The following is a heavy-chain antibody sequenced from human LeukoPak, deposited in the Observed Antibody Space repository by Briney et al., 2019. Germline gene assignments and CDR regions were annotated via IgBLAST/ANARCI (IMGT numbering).Heavy chain of an antibody. CDR3: GKVPRWLVLPDAFDV. CDR1: GFTFSTYA. J-gene: IGHJ3*01. Sequence: PGGSLRLSCAASGFTFSTYAMSWVRQAPGQGLEWVAAISGSGGSTYYADSVKGRFTISRDNSKNTLYLQMKSLRAEDTAVYYCGKVPRWLVLPDAFDVWGQGTMVTVSS. V-gene: IGHV3-23*01. D-gene: IGHD6-19*01. CDR2: ISGSGGST.